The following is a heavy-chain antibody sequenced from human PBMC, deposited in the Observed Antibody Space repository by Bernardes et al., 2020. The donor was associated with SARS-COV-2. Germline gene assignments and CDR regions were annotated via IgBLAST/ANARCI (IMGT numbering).Heavy chain of an antibody. Sequence: GGSLRLSCAASGLTVSDNYMTWVRQAPGKGLEWVALMYSGGSTYYADSVKGRFTVSRDNSKNTLYLQMDRLRAEDTAIYYCASVMATWDRGLFSNTYYFYGLDAWGQGTTVTV. D-gene: IGHD3-10*01. CDR1: GLTVSDNY. CDR2: MYSGGST. J-gene: IGHJ6*02. V-gene: IGHV3-66*01. CDR3: ASVMATWDRGLFSNTYYFYGLDA.